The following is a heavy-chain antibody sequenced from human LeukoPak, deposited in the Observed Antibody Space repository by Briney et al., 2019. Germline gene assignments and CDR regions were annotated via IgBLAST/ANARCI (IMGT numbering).Heavy chain of an antibody. CDR3: ATYVWGNLTFDY. D-gene: IGHD3-16*01. Sequence: ASVKVSCKASGYTLTGYYIHWVRQAPGQGLEWMGWINPNSGGTNYAQKFQGRVTMTSDTSISTAYMELSRLRSDDTAVYYCATYVWGNLTFDYWGQGTLVTVSS. V-gene: IGHV1-2*02. CDR2: INPNSGGT. J-gene: IGHJ4*02. CDR1: GYTLTGYY.